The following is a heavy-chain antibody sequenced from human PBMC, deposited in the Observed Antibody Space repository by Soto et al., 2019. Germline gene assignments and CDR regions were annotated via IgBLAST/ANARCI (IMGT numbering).Heavy chain of an antibody. Sequence: SETLSLTCTVPGGSINTGGYYWTWIRQHAGKGLEWFGNIYNSGTTYYNPSLKSRVTISVDTSKNQFSLKLSSVTAADTAVYYCATAYSSSWYGNWFDPWGQGTLVTVS. CDR3: ATAYSSSWYGNWFDP. J-gene: IGHJ5*02. V-gene: IGHV4-31*03. CDR2: IYNSGTT. D-gene: IGHD6-13*01. CDR1: GGSINTGGYY.